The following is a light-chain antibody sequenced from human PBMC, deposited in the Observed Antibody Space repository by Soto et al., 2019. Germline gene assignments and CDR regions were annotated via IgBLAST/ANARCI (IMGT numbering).Light chain of an antibody. V-gene: IGKV3-20*01. Sequence: EVVVTQSPATLSVSPGERSTLSFTSSQSVTSNYLAWYQQTPCQAPRFLIYGVSSRATGVPDRFSGSGSGTDFTLTISRLEPEDFAVYYCQQYTDWPLTFGQGTKVDIK. CDR2: GVS. CDR3: QQYTDWPLT. J-gene: IGKJ1*01. CDR1: QSVTSNY.